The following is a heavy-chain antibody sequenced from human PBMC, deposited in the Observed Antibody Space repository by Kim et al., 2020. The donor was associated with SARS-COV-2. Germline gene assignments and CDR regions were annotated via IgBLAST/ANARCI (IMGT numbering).Heavy chain of an antibody. Sequence: SETLSLTCTVSGYSISSGYYWGWIRQPPGKGLEWIGSIYHSGSTYYNPSLKSRVTISVDTSKNQFSLKLSSVTAADTAVYYCARGKGYCSGGSCYSIFAYYFDYWGQGTLVTVSS. J-gene: IGHJ4*02. D-gene: IGHD2-15*01. CDR3: ARGKGYCSGGSCYSIFAYYFDY. CDR1: GYSISSGYY. V-gene: IGHV4-38-2*02. CDR2: IYHSGST.